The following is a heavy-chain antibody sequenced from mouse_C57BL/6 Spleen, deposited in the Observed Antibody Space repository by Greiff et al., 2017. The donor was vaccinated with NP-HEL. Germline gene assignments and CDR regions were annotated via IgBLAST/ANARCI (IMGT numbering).Heavy chain of an antibody. CDR1: GFTFSDYG. V-gene: IGHV5-17*01. Sequence: EVMLVESGGGLVKPGGSLKLSCAASGFTFSDYGMHWVRQAPEKGLEWVAYISSGSSTIYYADTVKGRFTISRDNAKNTLFLQMTSLRSEDTAMYYCARGGYDGPYWYFDVWGTGTTVTVSS. CDR2: ISSGSSTI. D-gene: IGHD2-3*01. CDR3: ARGGYDGPYWYFDV. J-gene: IGHJ1*03.